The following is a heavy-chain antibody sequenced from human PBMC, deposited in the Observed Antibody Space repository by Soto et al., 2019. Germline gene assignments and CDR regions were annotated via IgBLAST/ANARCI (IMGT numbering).Heavy chain of an antibody. D-gene: IGHD3-9*01. V-gene: IGHV3-23*01. CDR3: AKGGVFDGDPDY. Sequence: EVQLLESGGGLVQPGGSLRLSCAASGFTFSSYAMSWVRQAPGKGLEWVSAISGSGGSTYYADSVKGRFTISRDNSKNALYLQMNSLRADDTAVYYCAKGGVFDGDPDYWGQGTLVTVSS. CDR2: ISGSGGST. CDR1: GFTFSSYA. J-gene: IGHJ4*02.